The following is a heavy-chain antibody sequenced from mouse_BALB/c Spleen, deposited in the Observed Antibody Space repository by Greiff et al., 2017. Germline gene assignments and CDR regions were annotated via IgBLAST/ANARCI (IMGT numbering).Heavy chain of an antibody. CDR3: ARAEFDYGNYEFAY. J-gene: IGHJ3*01. Sequence: EVNLVESGGGLVKPGGSLKLSCAASGFTFSSYAMSWVRQTPEKRLEWVATISSGGSYTYYPDSVKGRFTISRDNAKNTLYLQMSSLRSEDTAMYYCARAEFDYGNYEFAYWGQGTLVTVSA. D-gene: IGHD2-1*01. CDR1: GFTFSSYA. CDR2: ISSGGSYT. V-gene: IGHV5-9-3*01.